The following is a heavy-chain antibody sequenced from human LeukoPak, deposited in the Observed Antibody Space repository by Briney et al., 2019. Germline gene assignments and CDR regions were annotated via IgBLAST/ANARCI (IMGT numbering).Heavy chain of an antibody. Sequence: PSETLSLTCTVSGGSISSGDYYWSWIRQPPGKGLEWIGYIYYSGSTYYNPSLKSRVTISVDTSKNQFSLKLSSVTAADTAVYYCARVKLARYSVDAFDIWGQGTMVTVSS. V-gene: IGHV4-30-4*02. J-gene: IGHJ3*02. CDR1: GGSISSGDYY. CDR2: IYYSGST. D-gene: IGHD2-15*01. CDR3: ARVKLARYSVDAFDI.